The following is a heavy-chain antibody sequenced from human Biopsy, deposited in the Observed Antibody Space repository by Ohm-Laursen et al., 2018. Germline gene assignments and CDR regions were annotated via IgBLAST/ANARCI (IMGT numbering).Heavy chain of an antibody. CDR3: ARDSTINTVTTADY. CDR2: IRSDGSNK. D-gene: IGHD4-11*01. J-gene: IGHJ4*02. V-gene: IGHV3-33*01. CDR1: GFTFSNYG. Sequence: SLRLSCAASGFTFSNYGMHWVRQAPGKGLEWVADIRSDGSNKYYGDSVQGRFTISRDNSKNTVYLQMNSLRAEDTAIYYCARDSTINTVTTADYWGQGTLVTVSS.